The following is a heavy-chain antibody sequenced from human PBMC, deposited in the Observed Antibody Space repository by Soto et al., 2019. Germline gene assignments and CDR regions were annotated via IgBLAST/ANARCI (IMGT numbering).Heavy chain of an antibody. CDR2: IIPMFGTT. CDR3: TIGIRLPYFDWPSEY. D-gene: IGHD3-9*01. Sequence: QVQLVQSGAEVKKPGSSVKVSCKASGGTFTNYTISWERQPPGQGLEWMGGIIPMFGTTNHAQKFQGRVTINANKSTTTAHMLLTSLRSEATAVYYCTIGIRLPYFDWPSEYWGQGTLVSVPS. J-gene: IGHJ4*02. CDR1: GGTFTNYT. V-gene: IGHV1-69*06.